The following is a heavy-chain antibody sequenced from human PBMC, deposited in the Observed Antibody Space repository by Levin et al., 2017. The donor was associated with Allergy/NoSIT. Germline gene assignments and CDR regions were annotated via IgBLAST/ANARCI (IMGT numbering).Heavy chain of an antibody. J-gene: IGHJ4*02. CDR2: ISGSGDAA. CDR3: AKGQTLQLIAPGY. D-gene: IGHD2-2*03. V-gene: IGHV3-23*01. Sequence: PGGSLRLSCAASGFTFSNYGMSWVRQAPGKGLEWVSTISGSGDAAYHADSLKGRFTISRDNSKNTLYLQMSSLRVGDTAVYYCAKGQTLQLIAPGYWGQGTLVTVSS. CDR1: GFTFSNYG.